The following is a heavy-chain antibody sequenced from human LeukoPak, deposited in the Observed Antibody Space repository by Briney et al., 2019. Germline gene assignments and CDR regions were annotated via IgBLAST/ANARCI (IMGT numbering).Heavy chain of an antibody. CDR1: GFTFSSYA. D-gene: IGHD2-15*01. J-gene: IGHJ4*02. CDR2: ISYDGSNK. V-gene: IGHV3-30-3*01. CDR3: ARGHTPLCSGGSCYEPLDY. Sequence: GGSLRLSCAASGFTFSSYAMHWVRQAPGKGLEWVAVISYDGSNKYYADSVKGRFTISRDNAKNSLYLQMNSLRAEDTAVYYCARGHTPLCSGGSCYEPLDYWGQGTLVTVSS.